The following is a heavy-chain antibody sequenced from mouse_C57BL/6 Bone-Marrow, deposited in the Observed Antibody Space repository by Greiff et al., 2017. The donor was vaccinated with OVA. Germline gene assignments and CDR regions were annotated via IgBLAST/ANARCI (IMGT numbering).Heavy chain of an antibody. D-gene: IGHD2-2*01. CDR2: IYPGDGDT. J-gene: IGHJ3*01. V-gene: IGHV1-12*01. CDR1: GYTFTSYN. CDR3: ARLVRDCFAY. Sequence: LQQSGAELVRPGASVKMSCKASGYTFTSYNMHWVKQTPRQGLEWIGAIYPGDGDTSYNQKFKGKATLTVDKSSSSAYMQLSSLTSEDSAVYCCARLVRDCFAYWGQGTLVTVSA.